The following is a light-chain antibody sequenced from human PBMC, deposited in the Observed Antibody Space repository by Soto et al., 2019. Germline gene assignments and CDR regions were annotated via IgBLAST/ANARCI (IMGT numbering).Light chain of an antibody. Sequence: EIVMTQSPATLSVSPGETATLSCRASQSVSYNLAWYQHKPGQGPRLLIYGAFTRATGIPARFSGSGSGTEFTLTISRLEPEDFAVYHCHHFDSSPTFGGGTKVEIK. CDR3: HHFDSSPT. CDR1: QSVSYN. J-gene: IGKJ4*01. V-gene: IGKV3D-15*02. CDR2: GAF.